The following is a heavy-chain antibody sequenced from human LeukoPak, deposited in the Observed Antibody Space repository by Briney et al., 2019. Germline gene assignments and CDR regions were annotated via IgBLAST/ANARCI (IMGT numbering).Heavy chain of an antibody. Sequence: GGSLRLSCAASGFTFSDYYMSWIRQAPGKGLEWVANVKQDGSEKYYVDSVKGRFTISRDNAKNTLYLQMNSLRAEDTAVYYCAKDQNNYCSGGSCQQFFDYWGQGTLVTVSS. CDR3: AKDQNNYCSGGSCQQFFDY. V-gene: IGHV3-7*03. D-gene: IGHD2-15*01. J-gene: IGHJ4*02. CDR2: VKQDGSEK. CDR1: GFTFSDYY.